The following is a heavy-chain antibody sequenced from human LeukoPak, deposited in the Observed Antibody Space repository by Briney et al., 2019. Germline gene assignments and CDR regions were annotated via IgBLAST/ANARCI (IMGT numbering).Heavy chain of an antibody. V-gene: IGHV4-34*01. CDR1: GGSFSGYY. Sequence: SETLSLTCAVYGGSFSGYYWSWIRQPPGKGLEWIGEINHSGSTNYNPSLKSRVTISVDTSKNQFSLKLSSVTAADTAVYYCASWKRITIFGVARSGVLDYWGQGTLVTVPS. J-gene: IGHJ4*02. CDR3: ASWKRITIFGVARSGVLDY. CDR2: INHSGST. D-gene: IGHD3-3*01.